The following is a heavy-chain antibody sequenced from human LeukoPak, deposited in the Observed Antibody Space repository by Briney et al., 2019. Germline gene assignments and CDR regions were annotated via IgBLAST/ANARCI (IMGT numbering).Heavy chain of an antibody. V-gene: IGHV3-33*01. J-gene: IGHJ6*04. CDR2: IWYDGSNK. CDR3: ARAYGSGSFEGWSPMDV. CDR1: GFTFSSYG. Sequence: PGRSLRLSCAASGFTFSSYGMHWVRQAPGKGLEWVAVIWYDGSNKYYADSVKGRFTISRDNSKNTLYLQMNSLRAEDTAVYYCARAYGSGSFEGWSPMDVWGNGTTVTVSP. D-gene: IGHD3-10*01.